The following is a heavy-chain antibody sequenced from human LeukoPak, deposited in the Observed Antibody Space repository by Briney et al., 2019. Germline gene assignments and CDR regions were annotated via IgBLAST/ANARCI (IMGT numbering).Heavy chain of an antibody. J-gene: IGHJ6*02. V-gene: IGHV3-9*01. CDR1: GFTFDDYA. CDR2: ISWNSGSI. D-gene: IGHD3-10*01. CDR3: AKGPRGKNYYYGMDV. Sequence: PGGSLRLSCAASGFTFDDYAMHWVRQAPGKGLEWVSGISWNSGSIGYADSVKGRFTISRDNAKNSLYLQMNSLRAEDTALYYCAKGPRGKNYYYGMDVWGQGTTVTVSS.